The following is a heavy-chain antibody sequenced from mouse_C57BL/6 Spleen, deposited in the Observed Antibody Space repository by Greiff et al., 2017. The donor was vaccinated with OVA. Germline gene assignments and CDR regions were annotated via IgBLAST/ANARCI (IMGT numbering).Heavy chain of an antibody. J-gene: IGHJ1*03. D-gene: IGHD1-1*01. Sequence: QVQLQQPGAELVKPGASVKLSCKASGYTFTSYWMHWVKQRPGQGLEWIGMIHPNSGSTNYNEKLKSKATLTVDKSSSTAYMQLSSLTSEDSAVYYCARWSSSYWYFDVWGTGTTVTVSS. CDR3: ARWSSSYWYFDV. CDR1: GYTFTSYW. V-gene: IGHV1-64*01. CDR2: IHPNSGST.